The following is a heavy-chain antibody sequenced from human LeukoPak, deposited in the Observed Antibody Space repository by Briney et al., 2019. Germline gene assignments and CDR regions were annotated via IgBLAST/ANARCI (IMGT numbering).Heavy chain of an antibody. Sequence: GGSLRLSCAASGFTFSSYEMNWVRQAPGKGLEWVSYISSSGSTIYYADSVKGRFTISRDNAKNSLYLQMNSLRAEDTAVYYCARDGYYYGSGSYYDYFDYWGQGTLVTVSS. CDR2: ISSSGSTI. D-gene: IGHD3-10*01. CDR3: ARDGYYYGSGSYYDYFDY. CDR1: GFTFSSYE. V-gene: IGHV3-48*03. J-gene: IGHJ4*02.